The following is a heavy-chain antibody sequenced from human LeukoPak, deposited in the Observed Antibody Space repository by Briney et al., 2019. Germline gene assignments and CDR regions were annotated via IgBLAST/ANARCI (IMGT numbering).Heavy chain of an antibody. D-gene: IGHD2-2*01. Sequence: GGSLRLSCAASGFTFSNYAMNWVRQAPGKVLEWVSAISGSGGSTYYADSVKGRFTISRDNSKNTLYLQMNSLRAEDTAVYYCAKGRLGSSTQFDYWGQGTLVTVSS. J-gene: IGHJ4*02. V-gene: IGHV3-23*01. CDR1: GFTFSNYA. CDR3: AKGRLGSSTQFDY. CDR2: ISGSGGST.